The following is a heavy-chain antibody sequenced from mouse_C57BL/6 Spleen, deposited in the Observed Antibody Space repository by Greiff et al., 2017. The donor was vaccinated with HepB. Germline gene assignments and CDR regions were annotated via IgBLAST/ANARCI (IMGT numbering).Heavy chain of an antibody. CDR3: ARAGYYGSRRYYAMDY. Sequence: QVQLQQSGAELVRPGTSVKMSCKASGYTFTNYWIGWAKQRPGHGLEWIGDIYPGGGYTNYNEKFKGKATLTADKSSSTAYMQFSSLTSEDSAIYYCARAGYYGSRRYYAMDYWGQGTSVTVSS. J-gene: IGHJ4*01. V-gene: IGHV1-63*01. CDR2: IYPGGGYT. D-gene: IGHD1-1*01. CDR1: GYTFTNYW.